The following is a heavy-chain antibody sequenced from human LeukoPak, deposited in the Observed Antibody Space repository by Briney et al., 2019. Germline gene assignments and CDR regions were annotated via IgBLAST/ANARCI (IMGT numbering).Heavy chain of an antibody. CDR1: GGTFSSYA. D-gene: IGHD3-10*01. V-gene: IGHV1-69*06. J-gene: IGHJ6*04. CDR2: IIPIFGTA. Sequence: ASVKVSCKASGGTFSSYAISWVRQVPGQGLEWMGGIIPIFGTANYAQKFQGRVTITADKSTSTAYMELSSLRSEDTAVYYCARVEWFGEPPYYYGVDVWGKGTTVTVSS. CDR3: ARVEWFGEPPYYYGVDV.